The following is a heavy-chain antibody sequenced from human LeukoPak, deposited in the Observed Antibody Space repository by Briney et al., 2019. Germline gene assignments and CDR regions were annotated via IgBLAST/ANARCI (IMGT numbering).Heavy chain of an antibody. V-gene: IGHV4-59*01. Sequence: SETLSLTCTVSGDSISNYYWSWIRQPPGKGLEWIGYIYYSESTNYNPSLKSRVTISTDTSKSQFSLNLRSVTAEDTGIYYCARGRCRNSGCRPYFDYWGQGTQVTVSS. CDR1: GDSISNYY. J-gene: IGHJ4*02. CDR3: ARGRCRNSGCRPYFDY. CDR2: IYYSEST. D-gene: IGHD2/OR15-2a*01.